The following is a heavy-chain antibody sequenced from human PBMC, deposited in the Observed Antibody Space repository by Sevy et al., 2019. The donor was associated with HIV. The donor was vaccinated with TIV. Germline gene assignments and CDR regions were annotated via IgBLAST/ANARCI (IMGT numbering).Heavy chain of an antibody. V-gene: IGHV4-59*01. CDR1: GDSISTYY. D-gene: IGHD1-1*01. CDR2: ISYTGST. Sequence: SETLSLTCTVSGDSISTYYWSWIRQPPGKGLEWIGYISYTGSTNYNPSLRSRVTMSVDTSRNQFSLKLTSVTAADTAVYYCARAVRGTACDYRGQGTLVTVSS. J-gene: IGHJ4*02. CDR3: ARAVRGTACDY.